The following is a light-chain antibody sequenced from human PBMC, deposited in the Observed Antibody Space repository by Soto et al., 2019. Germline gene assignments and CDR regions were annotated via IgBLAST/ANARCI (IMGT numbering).Light chain of an antibody. CDR2: EVD. Sequence: QSALTQPPSASGSAGQSVTISCTGPTTGVGGFNYVSWYQQHPGRVPKLIIYEVDKRPSGVPDRFAGSKSGNTASLTVSGRQADDEADYYCPSYAGNSNYVFGTGTKVTVL. CDR1: TTGVGGFNY. CDR3: PSYAGNSNYV. J-gene: IGLJ1*01. V-gene: IGLV2-8*01.